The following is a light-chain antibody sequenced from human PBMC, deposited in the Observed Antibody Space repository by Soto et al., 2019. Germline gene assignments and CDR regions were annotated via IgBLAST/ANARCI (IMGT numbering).Light chain of an antibody. V-gene: IGKV3-15*01. CDR3: QQYNHWPPWLT. J-gene: IGKJ4*01. CDR2: GAT. CDR1: QSVNTN. Sequence: EIEMTQSPATLSVSPGERATLSCRASQSVNTNLAWYQQKPGQAPRLLIYGATTRAPRIPARLSGSGSGTEFTLTVSCLQCEDFAVYCCQQYNHWPPWLTFGGETEVEVK.